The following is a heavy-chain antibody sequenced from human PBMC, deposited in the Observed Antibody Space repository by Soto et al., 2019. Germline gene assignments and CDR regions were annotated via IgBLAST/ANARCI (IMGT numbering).Heavy chain of an antibody. CDR1: GFTFSSYG. Sequence: QVQLVESGGGVVQPGTSLRLSCAASGFTFSSYGMHWVRQAPGKGLSWVAVISHDGSTKYYADSVKGRFTLSRDNSKNTLYLQMNSRRVEYTAVYYCANQIQTGHWGQGTLLIVSS. CDR2: ISHDGSTK. V-gene: IGHV3-30*18. CDR3: ANQIQTGH. J-gene: IGHJ4*02. D-gene: IGHD5-18*01.